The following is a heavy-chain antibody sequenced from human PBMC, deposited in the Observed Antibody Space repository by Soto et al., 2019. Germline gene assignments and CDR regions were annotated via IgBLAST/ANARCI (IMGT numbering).Heavy chain of an antibody. V-gene: IGHV3-30-3*01. D-gene: IGHD3-10*01. Sequence: PWGSLRLSCAASRFPFRSYNMYWVRQAPGKGLEWVALISVDGGTKNYADSVKGRFTVSGDNSENNLSLQMNGLRPEDTAVYFCAREGRFGSYIDYLGQGTLVIVSS. CDR2: ISVDGGTK. J-gene: IGHJ4*02. CDR3: AREGRFGSYIDY. CDR1: RFPFRSYN.